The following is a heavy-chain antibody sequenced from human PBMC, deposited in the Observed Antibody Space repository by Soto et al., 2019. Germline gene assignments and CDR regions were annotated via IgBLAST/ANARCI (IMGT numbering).Heavy chain of an antibody. J-gene: IGHJ4*02. CDR1: GYTFTSYG. CDR3: ARGRYGDY. Sequence: QVHLVQSGAEVKKPGASVKVSCKASGYTFTSYGITWVRQAPGQGLGWMGWISAHNGNTDYAQKLQGRGIVTRDTATSTAYMELRSLISDDTAVYYCARGRYGDYWGQGALVTVSS. V-gene: IGHV1-18*01. CDR2: ISAHNGNT. D-gene: IGHD1-1*01.